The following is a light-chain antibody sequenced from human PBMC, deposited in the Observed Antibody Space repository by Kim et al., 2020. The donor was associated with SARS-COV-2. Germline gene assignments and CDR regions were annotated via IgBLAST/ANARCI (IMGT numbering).Light chain of an antibody. V-gene: IGKV1D-16*01. CDR3: QQYNTYPPT. J-gene: IGKJ5*01. CDR2: AAS. Sequence: ASVGDRVTITCRASQDISKWLAWYQQKPGKAPRALIYAASSFQSGVPSRFSGSGSGTDFTLPITSLQPEDFATYYCQQYNTYPPTFGQGTRLEIK. CDR1: QDISKW.